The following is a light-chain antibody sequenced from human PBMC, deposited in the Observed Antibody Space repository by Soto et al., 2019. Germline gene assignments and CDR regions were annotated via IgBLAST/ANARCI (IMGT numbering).Light chain of an antibody. V-gene: IGKV3-20*01. CDR3: QQYGTSPLT. J-gene: IGKJ4*02. CDR2: GAS. Sequence: EIVLTQSPGTLSLSPGERATLFCRASQSVRSSDLAWYQQKPGQTPSLLIYGASSRATGTPDRFSGSGSGTDFTLTISRLEPEDCAVYYCQQYGTSPLTFGGGTKVEI. CDR1: QSVRSSD.